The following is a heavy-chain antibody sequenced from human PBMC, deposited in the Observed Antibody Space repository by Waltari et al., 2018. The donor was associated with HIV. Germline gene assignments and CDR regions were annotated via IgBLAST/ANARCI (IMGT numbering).Heavy chain of an antibody. CDR2: IKTKGDGGAT. CDR3: TSEEDYGSGSHFDY. J-gene: IGHJ4*02. V-gene: IGHV3-15*01. Sequence: EVQLVESGGDLLKPGGCLRLSCAASGFTLNRVWMRWVRQAPGKGLEWVGRIKTKGDGGATDYAAAVKGRFTISRDDSKNTVYLQMNSLKIEDTAVYYCTSEEDYGSGSHFDYWGQGTLVTVSS. CDR1: GFTLNRVW. D-gene: IGHD3-10*01.